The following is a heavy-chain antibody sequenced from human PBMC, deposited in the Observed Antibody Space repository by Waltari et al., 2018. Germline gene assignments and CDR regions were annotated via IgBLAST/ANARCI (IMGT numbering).Heavy chain of an antibody. V-gene: IGHV4-34*01. D-gene: IGHD6-6*01. J-gene: IGHJ5*02. Sequence: QVQLQESGPGLVKPSETLSLTCTVSGGSFSGYYWSWIRQPPGKGLEWIGEINHSGSTNYNPSLKSRVTISVDTSKNQFSLKLSSVTAADTAVYYCARGKAARPQWSWFDPWGQGTLVTVSS. CDR1: GGSFSGYY. CDR3: ARGKAARPQWSWFDP. CDR2: INHSGST.